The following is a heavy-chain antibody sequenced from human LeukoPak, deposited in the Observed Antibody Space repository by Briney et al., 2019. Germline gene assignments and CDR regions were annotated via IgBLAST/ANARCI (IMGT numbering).Heavy chain of an antibody. CDR2: INHSGST. V-gene: IGHV4-34*01. J-gene: IGHJ5*02. Sequence: SETLSLTCTVSGGSISSYYWSWIRQPPGKGLEWIGEINHSGSTNYNPSLKSRVTISVDTSKNQFSLKLSSLTAADTAVYYCARGGDYYDSSGYYYYNWFDPWGQGTLVTVSS. D-gene: IGHD3-22*01. CDR1: GGSISSYY. CDR3: ARGGDYYDSSGYYYYNWFDP.